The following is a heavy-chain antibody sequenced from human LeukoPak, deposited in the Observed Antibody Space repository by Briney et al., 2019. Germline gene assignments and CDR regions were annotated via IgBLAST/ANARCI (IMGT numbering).Heavy chain of an antibody. V-gene: IGHV1-2*02. CDR1: GYTFTGYY. J-gene: IGHJ6*02. D-gene: IGHD4-23*01. CDR2: INPNSGGT. Sequence: ASVKVSCKASGYTFTGYYMHWVRQAPRQGLEWMGWINPNSGGTNYAQKFQGRVTMTRDTSISTAYMELSRLRSDDTAVYYCARDGHYGGNSEYYYYYYGMDVWGQGTTVTVSS. CDR3: ARDGHYGGNSEYYYYYYGMDV.